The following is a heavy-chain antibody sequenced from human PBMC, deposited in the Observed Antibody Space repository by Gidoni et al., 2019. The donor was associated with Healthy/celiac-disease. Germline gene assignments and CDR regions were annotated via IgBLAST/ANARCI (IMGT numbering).Heavy chain of an antibody. V-gene: IGHV4-30-2*01. D-gene: IGHD1-1*01. Sequence: QLQLQESGSGLVPPSQTLSLPCAFSGCSLSSGGYSWSWIRQPPGKGLEWIGYIYHSGSTYYNPSLKSRVTISVDRSKNQFSLKLSSVTAADTAVYYCASSTGPRDAFDIWGQGTMVTVSS. CDR1: GCSLSSGGYS. CDR2: IYHSGST. J-gene: IGHJ3*02. CDR3: ASSTGPRDAFDI.